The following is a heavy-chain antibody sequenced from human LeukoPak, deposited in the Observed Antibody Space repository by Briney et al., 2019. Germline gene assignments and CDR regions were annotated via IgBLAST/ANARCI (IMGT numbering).Heavy chain of an antibody. CDR3: ARRSRAGYYYDSSGYGPAFDI. D-gene: IGHD3-22*01. J-gene: IGHJ3*02. CDR2: IYHSGST. V-gene: IGHV4-30-2*01. CDR1: GGSISSGGYY. Sequence: SQTLSLTCTVSGGSISSGGYYWSWIRQPPGKGLEWIGYIYHSGSTYYNPSLKSRVTISVDTSKNQFSLKLSSVTAADTAVYYCARRSRAGYYYDSSGYGPAFDIWGQGTMVTVSS.